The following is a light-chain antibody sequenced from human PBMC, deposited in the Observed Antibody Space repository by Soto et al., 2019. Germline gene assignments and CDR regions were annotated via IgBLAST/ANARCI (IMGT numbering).Light chain of an antibody. CDR1: QSVLYSSNNKNY. Sequence: DIVMTQSPDSLAVSLGERATINCKSSQSVLYSSNNKNYLAWYQQKPGQPPKLLIYWASTRESGVPDRFSGSGSGTDFTLTISSLQAEDVAVYYCQQYCSSPFPFGRGTKVDI. CDR2: WAS. J-gene: IGKJ1*01. CDR3: QQYCSSPFP. V-gene: IGKV4-1*01.